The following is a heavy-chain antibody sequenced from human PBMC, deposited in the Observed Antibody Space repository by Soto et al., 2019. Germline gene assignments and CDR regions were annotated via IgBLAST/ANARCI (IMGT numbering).Heavy chain of an antibody. J-gene: IGHJ6*02. Sequence: KTSETLSLTCAVSGGSISSSNWWSWVRQPPGKGLEWIGEIYHSGSTNYNPSLKSRVTISVDKSKNQFSLKLSSVTAADTAVYYCARAGVITFGGVIVMDYYYYYGMDVWGQGTTVTVSS. CDR2: IYHSGST. V-gene: IGHV4-4*02. D-gene: IGHD3-16*02. CDR3: ARAGVITFGGVIVMDYYYYYGMDV. CDR1: GGSISSSNW.